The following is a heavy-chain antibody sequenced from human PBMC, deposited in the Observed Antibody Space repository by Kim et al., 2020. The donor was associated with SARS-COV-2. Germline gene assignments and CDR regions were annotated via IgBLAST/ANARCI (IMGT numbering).Heavy chain of an antibody. CDR1: GFTFSSYS. D-gene: IGHD1-26*01. Sequence: GGSLRLSCAASGFTFSSYSMNWVRQAPGKGLEWVSSISSSSSYIYYADSVKGRFTISRDNAKNSLYLQMNSLRAEDTAVYYCARVAEGGHFDYWGQGTLVTVSS. V-gene: IGHV3-21*01. CDR3: ARVAEGGHFDY. CDR2: ISSSSSYI. J-gene: IGHJ4*02.